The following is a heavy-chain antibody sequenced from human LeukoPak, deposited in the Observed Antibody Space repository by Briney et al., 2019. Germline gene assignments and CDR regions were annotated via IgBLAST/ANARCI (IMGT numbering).Heavy chain of an antibody. Sequence: SETLSLTCTVSGGSISTGEYFWSWIRQPPGKGLEWIGYIYYSGSTYYNPSLKSRLTISIDTSKNQFSLKLSSVTAADAAVYYCARLFSGSYFRRYYFGYWGQGTLVTVSS. CDR2: IYYSGST. CDR3: ARLFSGSYFRRYYFGY. D-gene: IGHD1-26*01. CDR1: GGSISTGEYF. V-gene: IGHV4-30-4*08. J-gene: IGHJ4*02.